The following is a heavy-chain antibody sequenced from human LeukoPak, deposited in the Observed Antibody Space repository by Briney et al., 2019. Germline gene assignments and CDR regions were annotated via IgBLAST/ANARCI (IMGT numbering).Heavy chain of an antibody. CDR2: IYYSGST. Sequence: SETLSLTCTVSGGSISSSIYYWVWLRQPPGTGLEWIGSIYYSGSTYYNPSLKSRVTIPVDTSKNQFSLKLSSVTAADTAVYYCARLGSFDYWGQGTLVTVSS. D-gene: IGHD3-10*01. J-gene: IGHJ4*02. CDR3: ARLGSFDY. CDR1: GGSISSSIYY. V-gene: IGHV4-39*01.